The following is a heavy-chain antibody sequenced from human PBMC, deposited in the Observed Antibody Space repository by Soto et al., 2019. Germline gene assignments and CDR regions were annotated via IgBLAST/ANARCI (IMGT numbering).Heavy chain of an antibody. J-gene: IGHJ4*02. D-gene: IGHD2-15*01. V-gene: IGHV4-39*01. CDR2: IYYSGST. CDR1: GISVSTSDYY. Sequence: QLQLQESGPGLVKPSETLSLTCTVSGISVSTSDYYWGWVRQPPGKGLDWIGNIYYSGSTFYNPSLRSRVTLSVDTSKNQFSLRVNSVTAPDTAVYFCAGFVVPASRNSDFDYWGQGTLVTVSS. CDR3: AGFVVPASRNSDFDY.